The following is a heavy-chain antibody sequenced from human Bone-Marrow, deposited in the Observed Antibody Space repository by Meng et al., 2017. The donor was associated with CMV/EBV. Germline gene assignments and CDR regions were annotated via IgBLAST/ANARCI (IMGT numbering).Heavy chain of an antibody. CDR2: ISYDGSDQ. J-gene: IGHJ6*02. D-gene: IGHD2/OR15-2a*01. V-gene: IGHV3-30*04. Sequence: GESLKISCAASGFTFSSYAMHWVRQAPGKGLEWVAAISYDGSDQYYADSVRGRFTISRDNAKNSLYLQMNSLRAEDTAVYYCARDPYLTFYYYGMDVWGQGTTVTVSS. CDR1: GFTFSSYA. CDR3: ARDPYLTFYYYGMDV.